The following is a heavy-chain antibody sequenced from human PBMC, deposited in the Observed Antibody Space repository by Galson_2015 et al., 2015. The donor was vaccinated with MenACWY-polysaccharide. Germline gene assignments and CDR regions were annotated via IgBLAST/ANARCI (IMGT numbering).Heavy chain of an antibody. CDR3: AKDRPLRGLTKFYYGMDV. CDR1: GFSVSNYD. Sequence: SLRLSCAASGFSVSNYDFSDYAMHWVRQAPGKGLEWVAVISYDGSNKYYADSVQGRFTIARDNSKNTVYLQMHSLGAEDTAVYYCAKDRPLRGLTKFYYGMDVWGQGTTVTVS. V-gene: IGHV3-30*18. D-gene: IGHD3-10*01. CDR2: ISYDGSNK. J-gene: IGHJ6*02.